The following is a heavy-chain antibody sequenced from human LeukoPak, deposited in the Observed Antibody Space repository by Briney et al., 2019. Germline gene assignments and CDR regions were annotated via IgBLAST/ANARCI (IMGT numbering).Heavy chain of an antibody. V-gene: IGHV4-39*07. CDR2: IYYSGST. J-gene: IGHJ4*02. CDR1: GGSISSSSYY. D-gene: IGHD3-10*01. CDR3: ARDRAPGSYYPLAY. Sequence: PSETLSLTCTVSGGSISSSSYYWGWIRQPPGKGLEWIGSIYYSGSTYYNPSLKSRVTISVDTSKNQFSLKLSSVTAADTAVYYCARDRAPGSYYPLAYWGQGTLVTVSS.